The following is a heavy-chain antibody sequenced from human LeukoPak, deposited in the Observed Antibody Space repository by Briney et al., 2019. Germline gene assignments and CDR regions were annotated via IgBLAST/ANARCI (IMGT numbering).Heavy chain of an antibody. CDR1: GGSISSYY. Sequence: PSETLSLTCTVSGGSISSYYWSWIRQPPGKGLEWIGYIYYSGSTNYNPSLKSRVTISVDTSKNQFSLKLSSVTAADTAVYYCARVPLTARRWSDPWGQGTLVTVSS. J-gene: IGHJ5*02. CDR3: ARVPLTARRWSDP. D-gene: IGHD5-24*01. V-gene: IGHV4-59*01. CDR2: IYYSGST.